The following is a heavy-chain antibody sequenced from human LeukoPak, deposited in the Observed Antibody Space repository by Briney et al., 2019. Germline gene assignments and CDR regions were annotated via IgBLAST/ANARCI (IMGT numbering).Heavy chain of an antibody. V-gene: IGHV3-30-3*01. Sequence: GRSLRLSCAASGFTFSSYAMHWVRQAPGNGLEWVAVISYDGSNKYYADSVKGRFTISRDNSKNTLYLQMNSLRAEDTAVYYCARDRAYYDSSGPRYYFDYWGQGTLVTVSS. J-gene: IGHJ4*02. CDR3: ARDRAYYDSSGPRYYFDY. CDR1: GFTFSSYA. CDR2: ISYDGSNK. D-gene: IGHD3-22*01.